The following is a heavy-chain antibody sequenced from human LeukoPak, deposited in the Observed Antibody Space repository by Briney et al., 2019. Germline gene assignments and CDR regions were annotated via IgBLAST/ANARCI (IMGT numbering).Heavy chain of an antibody. J-gene: IGHJ4*02. CDR2: IYPGDSDT. V-gene: IGHV5-51*01. D-gene: IGHD6-13*01. Sequence: GESLKISCKGSGYSFTSYWIGWVRQMPGKGLEWMGIIYPGDSDTRYSPSFQGQVTISADKSISTAYLQWSGLKASDTAMYYCARLVFAAATISPFDYWGQGTLVTVSS. CDR1: GYSFTSYW. CDR3: ARLVFAAATISPFDY.